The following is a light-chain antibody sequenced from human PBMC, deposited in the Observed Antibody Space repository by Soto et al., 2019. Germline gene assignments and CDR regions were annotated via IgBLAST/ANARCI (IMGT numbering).Light chain of an antibody. CDR2: DAS. CDR3: QQYNSYSGP. Sequence: DIQMTQSPSTLSASVGDRVTITCRASQSISSWLAWYQQKPGKAPKLLIYDASSLESGGPSRFIGSGSGTEFPLTISSLQPDDFANYYCQQYNSYSGPFGKGTKVNIK. CDR1: QSISSW. V-gene: IGKV1-5*01. J-gene: IGKJ1*01.